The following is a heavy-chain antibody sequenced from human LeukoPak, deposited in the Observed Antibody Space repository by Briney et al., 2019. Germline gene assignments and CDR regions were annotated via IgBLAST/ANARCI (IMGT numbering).Heavy chain of an antibody. D-gene: IGHD6-6*01. V-gene: IGHV1-2*02. Sequence: ASVKVSCKASGYTFTAYYMHWVRQAPGQGLEWMGWINPNNGGTNYAQKFQGTGTMTRDTSISTAYMELNWLTSDDTAVYYCAAADSSSSGSHYYYGMDVWGRGTTVTVSS. J-gene: IGHJ6*02. CDR3: AAADSSSSGSHYYYGMDV. CDR1: GYTFTAYY. CDR2: INPNNGGT.